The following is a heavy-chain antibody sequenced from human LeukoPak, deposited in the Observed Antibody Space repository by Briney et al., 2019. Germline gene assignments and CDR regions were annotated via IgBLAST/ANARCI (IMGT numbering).Heavy chain of an antibody. V-gene: IGHV4-59*01. Sequence: PSETLSLTCTVSGGSISSYYWSWIRQPPGKGLEWIGYIYYSGSTNYNPSLKSRVTISVDTSKNQLSLKLSSVTAADTAVYYCARSVEGYCSGGSCYYYSYYMDVWGKGTTVTVSS. D-gene: IGHD2-15*01. CDR1: GGSISSYY. CDR3: ARSVEGYCSGGSCYYYSYYMDV. J-gene: IGHJ6*03. CDR2: IYYSGST.